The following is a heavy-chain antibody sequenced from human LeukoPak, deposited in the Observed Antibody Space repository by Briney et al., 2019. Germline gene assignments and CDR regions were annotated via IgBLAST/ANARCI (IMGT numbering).Heavy chain of an antibody. CDR2: ISNSGNYI. Sequence: GGSLRLSCAGSGFTFSSYSMNWVRQAPGKGLEWVSSISNSGNYIYYADSVKGRFTISRDNAKNSLYLQMNSLRVEDTAVYYCARDPPVAVAPPWGQGTLVTVSS. D-gene: IGHD6-19*01. J-gene: IGHJ5*02. CDR1: GFTFSSYS. V-gene: IGHV3-21*01. CDR3: ARDPPVAVAPP.